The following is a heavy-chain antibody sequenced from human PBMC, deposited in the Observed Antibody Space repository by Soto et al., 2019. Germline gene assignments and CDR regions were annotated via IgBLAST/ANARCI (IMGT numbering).Heavy chain of an antibody. CDR3: AREGGYSYGLYYYYGMDV. D-gene: IGHD5-18*01. J-gene: IGHJ6*02. V-gene: IGHV3-7*03. CDR1: GFTFSSYW. Sequence: PVGSLRLSCAASGFTFSSYWMSWVRQAPGKGLEWVANIKQDGSEKYYVDSVKGRFTISRDNAKNSLYLQMNSLRAEDTAVYYCAREGGYSYGLYYYYGMDVWGQGTTVTVSS. CDR2: IKQDGSEK.